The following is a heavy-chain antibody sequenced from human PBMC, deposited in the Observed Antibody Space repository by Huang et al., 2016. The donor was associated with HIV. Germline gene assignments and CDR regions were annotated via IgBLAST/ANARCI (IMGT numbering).Heavy chain of an antibody. Sequence: QVQLVQSGAEVKNPGASVRVSCKASGYTFTDSNIQWVRQAPGQGLEWMGWINPKRGGTIYAQRFQGRITMTRDTTISTVHMDRRRIQSDDTAVYFCARDWSFGSSTSPADWGQGTLVTVSS. CDR3: ARDWSFGSSTSPAD. D-gene: IGHD6-6*01. V-gene: IGHV1-2*02. J-gene: IGHJ4*02. CDR1: GYTFTDSN. CDR2: INPKRGGT.